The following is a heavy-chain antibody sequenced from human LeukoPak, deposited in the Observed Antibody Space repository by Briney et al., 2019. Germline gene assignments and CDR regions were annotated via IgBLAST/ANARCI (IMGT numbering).Heavy chain of an antibody. CDR1: GFTFSSYG. Sequence: PGGSLRLSCAASGFTFSSYGMHWVRQAPGKGLEWVAVISYDGSNKYYADSVKGRFTISRDNSKNTLYLQMNSLRAEDTAVYYCAKVFTLYIAAAGFDYWGQGTLVTVSS. CDR3: AKVFTLYIAAAGFDY. J-gene: IGHJ4*02. D-gene: IGHD6-13*01. V-gene: IGHV3-30*18. CDR2: ISYDGSNK.